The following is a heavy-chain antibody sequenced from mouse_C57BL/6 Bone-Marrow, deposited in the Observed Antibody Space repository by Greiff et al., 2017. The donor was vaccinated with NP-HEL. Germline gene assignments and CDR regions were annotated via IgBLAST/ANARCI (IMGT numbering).Heavy chain of an antibody. CDR2: IDPSDSYT. CDR1: GYTFTSYW. V-gene: IGHV1-59*01. J-gene: IGHJ3*01. Sequence: QVQLQQSGAELVRPGPSVKLSCKASGYTFTSYWMHWVKQRPGQGLEWIGVIDPSDSYTKYNQKFKGKATLTVDTSSSTAYMQLSSLTSEDSAVYYCAPYSWFAYWGQGTLVTVSA. CDR3: APYSWFAY. D-gene: IGHD1-1*01.